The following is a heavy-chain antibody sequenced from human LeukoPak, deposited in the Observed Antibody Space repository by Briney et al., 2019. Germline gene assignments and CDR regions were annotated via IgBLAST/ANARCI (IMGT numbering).Heavy chain of an antibody. CDR2: ISGSGGST. CDR1: GFTFNSYA. V-gene: IGHV3-23*01. D-gene: IGHD3-10*01. CDR3: VRDRGWYHFDL. Sequence: GGSLRLSCAASGFTFNSYAMNWVRQAPGKGLEWVSAISGSGGSTYYADSVKGRFTISRDNSKNTLYLQMNSLRAEDTAVYYCVRDRGWYHFDLWGQGTLVTVSS. J-gene: IGHJ4*02.